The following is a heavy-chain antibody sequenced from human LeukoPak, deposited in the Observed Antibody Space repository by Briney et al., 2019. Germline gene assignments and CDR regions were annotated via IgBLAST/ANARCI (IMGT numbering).Heavy chain of an antibody. CDR2: INQSGST. D-gene: IGHD3-3*01. CDR3: ARRRAGLRRDFWFDP. V-gene: IGHV4-34*01. J-gene: IGHJ5*02. Sequence: SETLSLTCAVYGGSFSNHYWSWIRQPPGKGLEWIGEINQSGSTNYNPSLKSRVTISIDTSKNQFSLKLTSVTAADTAVYFCARRRAGLRRDFWFDPWGQGTLVTVSS. CDR1: GGSFSNHY.